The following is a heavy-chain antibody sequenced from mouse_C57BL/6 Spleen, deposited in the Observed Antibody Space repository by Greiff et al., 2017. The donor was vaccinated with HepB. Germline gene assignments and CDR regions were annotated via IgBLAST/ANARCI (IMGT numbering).Heavy chain of an antibody. Sequence: QVQLQQPGAELVMPGASVKLSCKASGYTFTSYWMHWVKQRPGQGLEWIGEIDPSDSYTNYNQKFKGKSTLTVDKSSSTAYMQLSSLTSEDSAVYYCARSGTTVESSWFAYWGQGTLVTVSA. V-gene: IGHV1-69*01. CDR1: GYTFTSYW. D-gene: IGHD1-1*01. CDR3: ARSGTTVESSWFAY. J-gene: IGHJ3*01. CDR2: IDPSDSYT.